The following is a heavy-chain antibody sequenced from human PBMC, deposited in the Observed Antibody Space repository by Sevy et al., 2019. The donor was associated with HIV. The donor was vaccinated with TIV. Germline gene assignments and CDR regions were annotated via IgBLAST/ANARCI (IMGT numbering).Heavy chain of an antibody. J-gene: IGHJ6*02. V-gene: IGHV3-15*01. Sequence: GGSLRLSCAASGLTFTNAWMNWVRQAPGKGLEWVGSIKSKSDGGTADYAAPVEGRFTISRDDSRNMVHLQMDSLKTEDTAVYYCTTDSQGHIYHYYYDMEVWGQGTTVTVSS. CDR3: TTDSQGHIYHYYYDMEV. CDR1: GLTFTNAW. CDR2: IKSKSDGGTA.